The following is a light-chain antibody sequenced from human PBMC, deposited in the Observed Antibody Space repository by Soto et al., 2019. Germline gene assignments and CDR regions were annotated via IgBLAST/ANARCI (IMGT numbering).Light chain of an antibody. CDR1: SSDVGGYGY. V-gene: IGLV2-11*01. CDR3: CSYAGTYTYV. Sequence: QSALTQPRSVSGSPGQSVTISCTGTSSDVGGYGYVSWYQQHPGKAPKLIIYDVNKRPSGVPDRFSGSKSGSTASLTISGLQSEDEADYFCCSYAGTYTYVFASGTKLTVL. J-gene: IGLJ1*01. CDR2: DVN.